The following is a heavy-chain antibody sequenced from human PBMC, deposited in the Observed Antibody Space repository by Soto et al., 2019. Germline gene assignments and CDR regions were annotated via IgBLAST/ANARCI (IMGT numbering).Heavy chain of an antibody. Sequence: QVHLQESGPGLVRPSETLSLTCTVSGVSLKTYYWSWIRLPPGGGLEWIGYIFSSGSPNYNPSIRSRVTMSVETSNNQFSLKMSSVTAAATAVYYCARVAGISYYNHMDVWGKGTTVTVSS. CDR2: IFSSGSP. D-gene: IGHD1-20*01. CDR3: ARVAGISYYNHMDV. CDR1: GVSLKTYY. V-gene: IGHV4-59*01. J-gene: IGHJ6*03.